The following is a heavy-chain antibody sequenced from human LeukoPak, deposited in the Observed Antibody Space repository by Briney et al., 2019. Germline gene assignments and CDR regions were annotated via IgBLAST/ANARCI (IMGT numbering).Heavy chain of an antibody. J-gene: IGHJ4*02. Sequence: PGGSLRLSCEASGFSMSVYWMSWVRQAPGKGLEWVGHIKEGGGGRYYVDSVKGRFTISRYNAKKSLYLQMNSLRAENTAVYYCAGDWGAYCHFFDYWGQATLVTVSS. V-gene: IGHV3-7*01. CDR1: GFSMSVYW. CDR2: IKEGGGGR. CDR3: AGDWGAYCHFFDY. D-gene: IGHD3-16*01.